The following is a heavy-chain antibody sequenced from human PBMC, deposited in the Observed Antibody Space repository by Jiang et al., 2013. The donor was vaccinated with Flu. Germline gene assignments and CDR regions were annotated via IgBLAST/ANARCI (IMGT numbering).Heavy chain of an antibody. Sequence: GLVKPGGSLRLSCAASGFTFSSYSMNWVRQAPGKGLEWVSSISSSSSYIYYADSVKGRFTISRDNAKNSLYLQMNSLRAEDTAVYYCAKPTAHDYGDYGPFPDDYWGQGTLVTVSS. CDR2: ISSSSSYI. V-gene: IGHV3-21*01. CDR3: AKPTAHDYGDYGPFPDDY. D-gene: IGHD4-17*01. J-gene: IGHJ4*02. CDR1: GFTFSSYS.